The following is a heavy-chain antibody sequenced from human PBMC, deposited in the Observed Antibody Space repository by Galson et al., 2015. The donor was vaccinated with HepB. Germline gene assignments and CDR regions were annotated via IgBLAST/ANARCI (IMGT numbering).Heavy chain of an antibody. D-gene: IGHD6-19*01. CDR1: GFTFGNFW. Sequence: SLGPSGAASGFTFGNFWLSWVHQAPGKGLEWVANIRQDGSEKFYGDSGKGRFTVSRDNAKTALFLQMNTLRVEDTAVYYCARDRWYSSGWSPLFDSWGQGTLVTVSS. CDR3: ARDRWYSSGWSPLFDS. CDR2: IRQDGSEK. V-gene: IGHV3-7*03. J-gene: IGHJ4*02.